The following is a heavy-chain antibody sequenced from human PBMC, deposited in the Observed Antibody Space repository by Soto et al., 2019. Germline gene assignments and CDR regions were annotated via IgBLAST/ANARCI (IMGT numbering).Heavy chain of an antibody. J-gene: IGHJ6*02. CDR3: ARPPPPGRSWYRANYYYCGMDV. V-gene: IGHV3-7*01. D-gene: IGHD6-13*01. CDR2: IKQDGSEK. CDR1: GFTFSSFW. Sequence: PGGSLRLSCAASGFTFSSFWMSWVRQALGKGLEWVANIKQDGSEKYYVDSVKGRFTIPRDTAKHSLYLERNSLRADATAVYYCARPPPPGRSWYRANYYYCGMDVWGQGTTVTVSS.